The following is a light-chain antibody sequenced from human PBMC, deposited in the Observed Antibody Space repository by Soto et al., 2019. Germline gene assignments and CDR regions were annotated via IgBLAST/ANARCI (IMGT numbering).Light chain of an antibody. V-gene: IGKV1-39*01. CDR1: QSISSY. CDR3: QQSYSTPPWT. CDR2: AAS. Sequence: DIQMTQSPSSLSASVGDRVTVTCRASQSISSYLNWYQQKPGKAPKLLIYAASSLQSGVPSRFSGSGSETDFTLTISSLQTEDFATYYCQQSYSTPPWTFGQGTKVEIK. J-gene: IGKJ1*01.